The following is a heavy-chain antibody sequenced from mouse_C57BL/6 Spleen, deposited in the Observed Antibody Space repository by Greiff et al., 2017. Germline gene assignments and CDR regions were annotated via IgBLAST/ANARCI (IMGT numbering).Heavy chain of an antibody. CDR3: ARLGYDGFAY. D-gene: IGHD2-2*01. J-gene: IGHJ3*01. V-gene: IGHV1-18*01. Sequence: EVKLVESGPELVKPGASVKIPCKASGYTFTDYNMDWVKQSHGKSLEWIGDINPNNGGTIYNQKFKGKATLTVDKSSSTAYMELRSLTSEDTAVYYCARLGYDGFAYWGQGTLVTVSA. CDR1: GYTFTDYN. CDR2: INPNNGGT.